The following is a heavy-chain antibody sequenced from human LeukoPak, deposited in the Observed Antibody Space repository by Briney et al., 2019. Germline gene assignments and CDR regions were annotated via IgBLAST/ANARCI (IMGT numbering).Heavy chain of an antibody. D-gene: IGHD6-13*01. J-gene: IGHJ4*02. CDR3: ARSQYIIAAAGTGFDY. Sequence: PSETLSLTCTVSGGSISSGDYYWSWIRQPPGKGLEWIGYIYYSGSTYYNPSLESRVTISVDTSKNQFSLKLSSVTAADTAVYYCARSQYIIAAAGTGFDYWGQGTLVTVSS. V-gene: IGHV4-30-4*08. CDR1: GGSISSGDYY. CDR2: IYYSGST.